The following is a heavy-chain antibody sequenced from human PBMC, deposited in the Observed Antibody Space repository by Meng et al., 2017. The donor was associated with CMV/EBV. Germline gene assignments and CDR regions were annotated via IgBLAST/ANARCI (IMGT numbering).Heavy chain of an antibody. CDR2: MYFSGST. CDR3: ARSIAARPYRYNWFDP. Sequence: LDVQEQGPDLMNPSEPTSLTCTVLGGSIRSSSYSWVWLRQTPRQGLGWVGRMYFSGSTYYNPSLKSRVTIVVDTSKNQFSLKLSYVTAADTAVYYCARSIAARPYRYNWFDPWGQGTLVTVSS. CDR1: GGSIRSSSYS. J-gene: IGHJ5*02. D-gene: IGHD6-6*01. V-gene: IGHV4-39*07.